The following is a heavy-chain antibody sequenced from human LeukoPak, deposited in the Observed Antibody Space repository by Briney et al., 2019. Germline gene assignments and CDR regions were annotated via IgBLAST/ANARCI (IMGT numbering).Heavy chain of an antibody. CDR3: ARGGRTFDFWSGYFC. D-gene: IGHD3-3*01. CDR1: GFTFSSYG. CDR2: IWYDGSNK. Sequence: QSGGSLRLSCAASGFTFSSYGMHWVRQAPGKGLEWVAVIWYDGSNKYYADSVKGRFTISRDNSKNTLYLQMNSLRAEDTAVYYCARGGRTFDFWSGYFCWGQGTLVTISS. J-gene: IGHJ4*02. V-gene: IGHV3-33*01.